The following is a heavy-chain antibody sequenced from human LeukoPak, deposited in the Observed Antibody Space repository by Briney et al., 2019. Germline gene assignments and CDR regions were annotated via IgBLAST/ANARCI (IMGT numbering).Heavy chain of an antibody. V-gene: IGHV1-69-2*01. CDR2: VDPEDGET. D-gene: IGHD4-17*01. J-gene: IGHJ4*02. CDR1: GYTFTDYY. Sequence: ATVKISCKVSGYTFTDYYMHWVQQAPGKGLEWMGLVDPEDGETIYAEKFQGRVTITADTSTDTAYMELSSLRSEDTAVYYCATSPLDRYGDHTLEFDYWGQGTLVTVSS. CDR3: ATSPLDRYGDHTLEFDY.